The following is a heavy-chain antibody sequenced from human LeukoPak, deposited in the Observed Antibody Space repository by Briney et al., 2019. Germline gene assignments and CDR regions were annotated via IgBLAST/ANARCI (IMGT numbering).Heavy chain of an antibody. J-gene: IGHJ4*02. D-gene: IGHD3-10*01. CDR2: ISDGGRT. CDR3: ARRRGYHFDY. V-gene: IGHV4-39*02. Sequence: SERLSLTCTVSGDSITSRSNYWGWFRQPPGKGLEWIGTISDGGRTFYNPSLQSRVTLSLDSSKNHFALRLKSVTDADTAHYYCARRRGYHFDYWGQGALV. CDR1: GDSITSRSNY.